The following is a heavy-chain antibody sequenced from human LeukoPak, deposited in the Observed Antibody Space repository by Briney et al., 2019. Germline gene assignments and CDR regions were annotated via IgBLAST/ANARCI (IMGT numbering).Heavy chain of an antibody. D-gene: IGHD6-19*01. CDR1: GFTLSGYW. Sequence: PGGSLRLSCAASGFTLSGYWMHWVRQAPGKGLEWVALIWYDGSNKYYADSVKGRFTISRDNSKNTLYLQMNSLRVEDTAVYYCAKGASVWFYFFDYWGQGTLVTVSS. J-gene: IGHJ4*02. CDR2: IWYDGSNK. CDR3: AKGASVWFYFFDY. V-gene: IGHV3-33*06.